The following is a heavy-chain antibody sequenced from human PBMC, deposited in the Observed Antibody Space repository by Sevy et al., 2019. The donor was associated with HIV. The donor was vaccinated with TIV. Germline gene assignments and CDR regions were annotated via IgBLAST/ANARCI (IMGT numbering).Heavy chain of an antibody. J-gene: IGHJ6*03. Sequence: ASVKVSCKASGYTFTGYYMHWVRQAPGQGLEWMGWINPNSGGTNYAQKFQGRVTMTRDTSISTAYMELSRLRSDDTAVYYCARDGGALRYFDWLSNDYYYMDVWGKGTTVTVSS. D-gene: IGHD3-9*01. V-gene: IGHV1-2*02. CDR2: INPNSGGT. CDR1: GYTFTGYY. CDR3: ARDGGALRYFDWLSNDYYYMDV.